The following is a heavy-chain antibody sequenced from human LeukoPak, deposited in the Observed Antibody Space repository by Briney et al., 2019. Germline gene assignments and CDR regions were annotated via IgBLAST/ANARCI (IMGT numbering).Heavy chain of an antibody. J-gene: IGHJ4*02. CDR3: ARDSSAWSFDY. CDR1: GGSISSYS. Sequence: RPSETLSLTCRVSGGSISSYSWSWIRQPAGKGLEWIGRIYSSGSNSYSPSLKGRVAMSADTSKNQFSLILSSVTAADTAVYYCARDSSAWSFDYWGQGALVTVSS. V-gene: IGHV4-4*07. CDR2: IYSSGSN. D-gene: IGHD6-19*01.